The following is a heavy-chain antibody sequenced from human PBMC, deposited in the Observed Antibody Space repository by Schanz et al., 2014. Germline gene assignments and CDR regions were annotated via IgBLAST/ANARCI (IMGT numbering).Heavy chain of an antibody. CDR1: GYTFISYG. J-gene: IGHJ4*02. CDR3: TRGRTFDY. Sequence: QVQLVQSGAEVKKPGASVKVSCKASGYTFISYGINWVRQAPGQGLEWLGWMNPNSGNPGFAQKFRGRFTMTRNTSMSTAYIDLHILTSEDTAVYYCTRGRTFDYWGQGTLVTVSS. CDR2: MNPNSGNP. V-gene: IGHV1-8*02.